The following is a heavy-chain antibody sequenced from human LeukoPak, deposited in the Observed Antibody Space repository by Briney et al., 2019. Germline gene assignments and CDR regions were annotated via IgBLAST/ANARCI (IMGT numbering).Heavy chain of an antibody. CDR3: ARHIGELGLNCFDP. V-gene: IGHV4-39*01. J-gene: IGHJ5*02. CDR1: GGSITSTGSY. Sequence: SETLSLTCSVSGGSITSTGSYWGWIRQTPGKGLEGIVTPFYRETTYFNPSLKSRVTISIDTSKNHFSLNLCSVTAADTAVYYGARHIGELGLNCFDPWGQGTLVTVSS. CDR2: PFYRETT. D-gene: IGHD3-16*01.